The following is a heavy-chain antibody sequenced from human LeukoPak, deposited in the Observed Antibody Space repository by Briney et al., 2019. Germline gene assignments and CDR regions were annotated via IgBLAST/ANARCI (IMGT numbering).Heavy chain of an antibody. CDR1: GFTFSNDW. CDR3: ARDRRGPDV. J-gene: IGHJ6*02. CDR2: IKQDGCEK. V-gene: IGHV3-7*03. Sequence: GGSLRLSCVASGFTFSNDWLSWVRQAPGKGLEWLANIKQDGCEKSYVDSVKGRFTISRDNAKNSLYLQMNSLRVEDTAVYYCARDRRGPDVWGQGTTVTASS.